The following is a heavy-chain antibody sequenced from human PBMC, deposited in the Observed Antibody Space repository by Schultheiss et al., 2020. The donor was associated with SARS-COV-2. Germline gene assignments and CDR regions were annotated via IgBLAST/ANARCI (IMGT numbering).Heavy chain of an antibody. D-gene: IGHD1-26*01. CDR1: GFTFSSYV. J-gene: IGHJ6*04. Sequence: GGSLRLSCVGSGFTFSSYVMTWIRQAPGKGLEWISYISESFSFTNYAESVKGRFTISRDNAKNSLFLQMNSLRDEDTAVYYCVRGETLVPLGPRGMDVWGKGTTVTVSS. V-gene: IGHV3-11*05. CDR3: VRGETLVPLGPRGMDV. CDR2: ISESFSFT.